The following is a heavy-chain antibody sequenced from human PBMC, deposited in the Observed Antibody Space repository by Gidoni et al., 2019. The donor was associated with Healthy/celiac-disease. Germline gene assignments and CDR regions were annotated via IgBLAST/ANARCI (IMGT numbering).Heavy chain of an antibody. CDR2: INPSGGST. V-gene: IGHV1-46*03. J-gene: IGHJ5*02. CDR3: ARLYGSGTEGGLGP. Sequence: QVQLVQAGAEVKKPGASVKVSCKASGDTLTRYYMQWVRQSPGQGLEWMGIINPSGGSTSYAQKFQGRVTMTRDTSTSTVYMGLSILSSEDTAVYYCARLYGSGTEGGLGPWGQGTLVTVSS. CDR1: GDTLTRYY. D-gene: IGHD3-10*01.